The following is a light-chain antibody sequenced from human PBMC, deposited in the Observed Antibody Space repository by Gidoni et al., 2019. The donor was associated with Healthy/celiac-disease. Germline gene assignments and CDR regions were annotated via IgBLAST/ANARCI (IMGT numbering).Light chain of an antibody. V-gene: IGKV1-39*01. CDR1: QSISSY. J-gene: IGKJ2*01. CDR3: QQSYSNPST. Sequence: IQMTQTPSSLSASVGDRVTITCRASQSISSYLNWYQQKPGKAPKLLIYAASSLQSGVPSRFSGSGSGTEFTLTISSLQPEDFATYYCQQSYSNPSTFGQGTKLEIK. CDR2: AAS.